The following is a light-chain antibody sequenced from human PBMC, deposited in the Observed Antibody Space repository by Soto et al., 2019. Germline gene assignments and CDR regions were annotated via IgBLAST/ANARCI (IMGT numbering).Light chain of an antibody. Sequence: DIQMTQSPSSVSASVGDRVTISCRASEDINSRLAWYQQKPGNAPKLLIYAAFILQSGVPSRFSGYGSGTDFTLSISSLQHEDFETYYCQPAESFQITLGQGTRPEIK. V-gene: IGKV1-12*01. CDR3: QPAESFQIT. J-gene: IGKJ5*01. CDR2: AAF. CDR1: EDINSR.